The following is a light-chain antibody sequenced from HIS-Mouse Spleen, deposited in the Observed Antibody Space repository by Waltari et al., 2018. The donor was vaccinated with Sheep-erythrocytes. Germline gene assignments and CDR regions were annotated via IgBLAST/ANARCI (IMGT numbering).Light chain of an antibody. CDR2: WAS. V-gene: IGKV4-1*01. J-gene: IGKJ4*01. Sequence: DIVMTQSPASLAVSLGDRATINCKSSQSVLYSSNNKNYLAWYQQKPGQPPKLLIYWASTRESGVPDRFSGSGSGTDFTLTISSLQAEDVAVYYCQQYYSTLLTFGGGTKVEIK. CDR3: QQYYSTLLT. CDR1: QSVLYSSNNKNY.